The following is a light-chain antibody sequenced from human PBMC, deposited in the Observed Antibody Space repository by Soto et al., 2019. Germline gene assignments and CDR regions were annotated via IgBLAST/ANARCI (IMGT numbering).Light chain of an antibody. CDR3: SSYTSSSTYVV. V-gene: IGLV2-14*01. CDR2: DVS. J-gene: IGLJ2*01. CDR1: SSYVGGYNY. Sequence: QSVLTQPASVSGSPGQSITISCTGTSSYVGGYNYVSWYQQHPGKAPKLMIYDVSNRPSGVSNRFSGSKSGNTASLTISGLQADDEADYYCSSYTSSSTYVVFGGGTKVTVL.